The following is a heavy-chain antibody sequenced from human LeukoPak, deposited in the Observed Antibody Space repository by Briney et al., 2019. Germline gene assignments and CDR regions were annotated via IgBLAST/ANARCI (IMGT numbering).Heavy chain of an antibody. Sequence: PTLVKPTQTLTPICTISWFSVTNTGVRVVWIRQPPDQAMVSLALIYWDDGKRYSPSLKSRLTITKDTSENQVVLRMTNMDPVDTATYYCAHTRYYYGSGIDYWGQGTLVTVSS. CDR1: WFSVTNTGVR. J-gene: IGHJ4*02. CDR2: IYWDDGK. CDR3: AHTRYYYGSGIDY. D-gene: IGHD3-10*01. V-gene: IGHV2-5*02.